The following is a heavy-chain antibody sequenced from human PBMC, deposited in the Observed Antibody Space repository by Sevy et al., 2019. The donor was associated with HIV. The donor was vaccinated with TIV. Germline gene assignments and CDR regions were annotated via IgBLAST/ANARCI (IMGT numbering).Heavy chain of an antibody. CDR1: GGTFSSYA. V-gene: IGHV1-69*13. CDR2: IIPIFGTA. Sequence: ASVKVSCKASGGTFSSYAISWVRQAPGQGLEWMGGIIPIFGTANYAQKFQGRVTITADESTSTAYMELSSPRSEDTAVYYCARDCSSTSCYEGMDYWGQGTLVTVSS. J-gene: IGHJ4*02. CDR3: ARDCSSTSCYEGMDY. D-gene: IGHD2-2*01.